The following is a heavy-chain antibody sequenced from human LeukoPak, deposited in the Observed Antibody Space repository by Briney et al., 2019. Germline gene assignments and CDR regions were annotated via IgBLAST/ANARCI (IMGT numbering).Heavy chain of an antibody. Sequence: GGSLRLSCAASGFTFSSYAMSWVRQAPGKGLEWVSDITSSGDSAYYADSVKGRFTISRDNPKNTLYLQMNSLRAEDTAVYYCAKAPTGIAVAGTTRRSPVPQYFQHWGQGTLVTVSS. V-gene: IGHV3-23*01. CDR1: GFTFSSYA. D-gene: IGHD6-19*01. CDR2: ITSSGDSA. CDR3: AKAPTGIAVAGTTRRSPVPQYFQH. J-gene: IGHJ1*01.